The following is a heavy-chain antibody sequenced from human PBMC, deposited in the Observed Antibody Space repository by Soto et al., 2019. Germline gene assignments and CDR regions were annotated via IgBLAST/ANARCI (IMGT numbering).Heavy chain of an antibody. Sequence: ESGGGLVQPGGSLRLSCAASGFTVSSNYMSWVRQAPGKGLEWVSVIYSGGSTYYADSVKGRFTISRHNSKNTLYLQMNSLRAEDTAVYYCARILWYYDILTGYDAFDIWGQGTMVTVSS. CDR2: IYSGGST. D-gene: IGHD3-9*01. V-gene: IGHV3-53*04. CDR1: GFTVSSNY. J-gene: IGHJ3*02. CDR3: ARILWYYDILTGYDAFDI.